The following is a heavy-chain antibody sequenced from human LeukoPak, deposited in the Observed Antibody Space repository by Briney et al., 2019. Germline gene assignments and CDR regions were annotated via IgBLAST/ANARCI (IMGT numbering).Heavy chain of an antibody. D-gene: IGHD2-15*01. CDR1: GFTVSSHY. Sequence: GASLRLSCAPSGFTVSSHYMSSVRQAPGKGLEWVPVIYSGGSTYYADSVKGRFTISRDNSKNTLYLQMNSLRAEDTAVYYCARDPPYCSGGSCYPNGMDVWGQGTTVTVSS. CDR2: IYSGGST. J-gene: IGHJ6*02. CDR3: ARDPPYCSGGSCYPNGMDV. V-gene: IGHV3-66*01.